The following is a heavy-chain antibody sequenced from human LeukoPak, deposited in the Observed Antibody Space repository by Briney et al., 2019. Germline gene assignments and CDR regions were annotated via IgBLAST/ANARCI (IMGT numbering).Heavy chain of an antibody. D-gene: IGHD1-26*01. J-gene: IGHJ3*02. CDR1: GITFSSYS. V-gene: IGHV3-48*02. CDR2: ISHSSSTI. Sequence: GGSLRLSCAASGITFSSYSMNWVRQAPGKGLEWVSYISHSSSTIYYADYVKGRFTISRDNAKSSLYLQMNSLRDEDTAVYYCAASGSYSRRVVDAFDIWGQGTMVTVSS. CDR3: AASGSYSRRVVDAFDI.